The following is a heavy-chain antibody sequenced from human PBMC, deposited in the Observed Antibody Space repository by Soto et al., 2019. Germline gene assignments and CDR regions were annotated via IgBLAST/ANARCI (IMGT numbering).Heavy chain of an antibody. CDR3: AKDGPDDSSGYFSFEY. Sequence: GSLRLSCAASVFTVSNYWMNWVRQAPGKGLEWVANIKQDGSEKNYVDSVKGRFTISRDNAKNSLYLQMNSLSAEDTAVFYCAKDGPDDSSGYFSFEYWGQGTLVTVSS. V-gene: IGHV3-7*03. CDR2: IKQDGSEK. J-gene: IGHJ4*02. D-gene: IGHD3-22*01. CDR1: VFTVSNYW.